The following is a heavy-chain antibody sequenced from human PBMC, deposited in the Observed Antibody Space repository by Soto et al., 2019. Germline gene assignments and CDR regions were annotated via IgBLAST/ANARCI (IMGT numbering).Heavy chain of an antibody. Sequence: QSGGSLRLSCSASGFTFSSYTMTWVRQAPGEGPEWVSIINPSGATTYYAGSVKGRFTISRDNSKNTLYLQMNSLRADDTAVYYCAKRLQPAVGPFDCWGLGTLVTVSS. CDR2: INPSGATT. D-gene: IGHD2-15*01. CDR1: GFTFSSYT. CDR3: AKRLQPAVGPFDC. J-gene: IGHJ4*02. V-gene: IGHV3-23*01.